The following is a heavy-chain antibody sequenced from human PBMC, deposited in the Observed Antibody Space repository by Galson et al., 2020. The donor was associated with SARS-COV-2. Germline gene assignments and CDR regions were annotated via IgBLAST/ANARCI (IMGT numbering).Heavy chain of an antibody. CDR3: ARAGSGSYYYGMDV. CDR2: ISYDGSNK. D-gene: IGHD3-10*01. J-gene: IGHJ6*02. CDR1: GLTFSSYA. Sequence: GESLKISCAASGLTFSSYAMQWVRQAPGKGLEWVAVISYDGSNKYYADSVKGRFTISRDNSKKTLHLQMNSLRAEDTAVYYCARAGSGSYYYGMDVWGQGTTVTVSS. V-gene: IGHV3-30-3*01.